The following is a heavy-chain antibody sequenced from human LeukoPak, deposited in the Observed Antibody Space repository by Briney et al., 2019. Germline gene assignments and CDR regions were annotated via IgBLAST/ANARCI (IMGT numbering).Heavy chain of an antibody. J-gene: IGHJ5*02. V-gene: IGHV4-59*01. Sequence: PETLSLTCTVSGDSISSYSWSWIRQPPGKGLEWIGYIYYSGSTTYNPSLKSRVTISVDTSKNQFSLKLTSVTAADTAVYYCARDLRFLEWLRDNWFDPWGQGTLVTVSS. CDR3: ARDLRFLEWLRDNWFDP. CDR2: IYYSGST. CDR1: GDSISSYS. D-gene: IGHD3-3*01.